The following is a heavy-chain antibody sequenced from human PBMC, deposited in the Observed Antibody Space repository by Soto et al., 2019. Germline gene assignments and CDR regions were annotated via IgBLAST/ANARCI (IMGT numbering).Heavy chain of an antibody. CDR1: GGTFSSYA. Sequence: QVQLVKSGAEVKKPGSSVKVSCKASGGTFSSYAISWVRQAPGQGLEWMGGIIPIFGTANYAQKFQGRVTITADKSTSTAYMELSSLRSEDTAVYYCPRLYQLLDKDDYWGPGTLVTVSS. CDR2: IIPIFGTA. CDR3: PRLYQLLDKDDY. D-gene: IGHD2-2*01. J-gene: IGHJ4*02. V-gene: IGHV1-69*06.